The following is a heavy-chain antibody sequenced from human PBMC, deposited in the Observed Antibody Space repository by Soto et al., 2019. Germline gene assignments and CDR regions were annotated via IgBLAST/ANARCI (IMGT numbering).Heavy chain of an antibody. CDR1: GFTFSSYA. CDR3: ARDIVVVPAAIKGGYYYYYGMDV. CDR2: ISYDGSNK. J-gene: IGHJ6*02. Sequence: GGSLRLSCAASGFTFSSYAMHWVRQAPGKGLEWVAVISYDGSNKYYADSVKGRFTISRDNSKNTLYLQMNSLRAEDTAVYYCARDIVVVPAAIKGGYYYYYGMDVWGQGXTVTVSS. V-gene: IGHV3-30-3*01. D-gene: IGHD2-2*02.